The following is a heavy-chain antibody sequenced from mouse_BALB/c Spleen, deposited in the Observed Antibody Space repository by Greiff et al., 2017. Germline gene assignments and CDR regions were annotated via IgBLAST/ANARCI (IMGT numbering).Heavy chain of an antibody. Sequence: EVQLQQSGAELVRSGASVKLSCTASGFNIKDYYMHWVKQRPEQGLEWIGWIDPENGDTEYAPKFQGKATMTADTSSNTAYLQLSSLTSEDTAVYYFVSNLRQEYAMDYWGQGTSGTVSS. J-gene: IGHJ4*01. V-gene: IGHV14-4*02. CDR1: GFNIKDYY. CDR3: VSNLRQEYAMDY. CDR2: IDPENGDT. D-gene: IGHD2-12*01.